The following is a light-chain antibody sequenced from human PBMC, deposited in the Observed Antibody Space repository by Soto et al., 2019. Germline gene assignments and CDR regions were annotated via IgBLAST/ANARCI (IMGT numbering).Light chain of an antibody. Sequence: EIVLTQSPGTLSLSPGERATFSCRASQSVSTYLAWYQQKPGQAPRLLIYGASSRATGFPDRFSGSGSGTAFTLTISRLAPADFAVYYCQQYNSPPYTFGQGTNLEIK. V-gene: IGKV3-20*01. J-gene: IGKJ2*01. CDR1: QSVSTY. CDR2: GAS. CDR3: QQYNSPPYT.